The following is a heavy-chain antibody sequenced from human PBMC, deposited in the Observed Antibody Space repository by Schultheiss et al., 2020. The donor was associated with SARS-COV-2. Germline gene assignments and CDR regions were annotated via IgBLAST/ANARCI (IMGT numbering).Heavy chain of an antibody. CDR2: INHSGST. CDR3: AREARGSSSSEFDP. V-gene: IGHV4-4*02. J-gene: IGHJ5*02. CDR1: GFTFSNSD. Sequence: GSLRLSCAASGFTFSNSDMNWVRQAPGKGLEWIGEINHSGSTNYNPSLKSRVTISVDTSKNQFSLKLSSVTAADTAVYYCAREARGSSSSEFDPWGQGTLVTVSS. D-gene: IGHD6-6*01.